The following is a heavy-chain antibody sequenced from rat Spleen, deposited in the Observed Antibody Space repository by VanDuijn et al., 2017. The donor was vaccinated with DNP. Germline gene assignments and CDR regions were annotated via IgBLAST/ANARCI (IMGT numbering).Heavy chain of an antibody. Sequence: EVLLQESGPGLVKPSQSLSLTCSVTGFSITNNFKWSWIRKFPGNKLEWMGYVTNAGSTDYNPSLKSRISITTDTSKNQFFLQLSSVATEDTATYYCAIQLGVFDYWGQGTSVTVSS. V-gene: IGHV3-3*01. J-gene: IGHJ4*01. CDR1: GFSITNNFK. D-gene: IGHD5-1*01. CDR3: AIQLGVFDY. CDR2: VTNAGST.